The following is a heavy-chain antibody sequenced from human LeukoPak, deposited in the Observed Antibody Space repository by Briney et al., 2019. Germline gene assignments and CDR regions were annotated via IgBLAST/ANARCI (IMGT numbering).Heavy chain of an antibody. V-gene: IGHV3-30*18. CDR1: GFTFSSYG. J-gene: IGHJ6*02. Sequence: PGRSLRLSCAASGFTFSSYGIHWVRQAPGKGLEWVAVISYDGSNKYYADSVKGRFTISRDNSKNTLYLQMNSLRAEDTAVYYCAKDYYDSSGQGYYYGMDVWGQGTTVTVSS. CDR3: AKDYYDSSGQGYYYGMDV. CDR2: ISYDGSNK. D-gene: IGHD3-22*01.